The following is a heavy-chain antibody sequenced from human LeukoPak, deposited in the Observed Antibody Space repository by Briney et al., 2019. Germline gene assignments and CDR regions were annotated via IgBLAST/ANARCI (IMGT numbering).Heavy chain of an antibody. V-gene: IGHV1-18*01. Sequence: GASVKVSCKASGYTFTSYGISWVRQAPGQGLEWMGWISAYNGNTNYAQKLQGRVTMTTDTSTSTAYMELRSLRSDDTAVYYCARESYSPPYYDFWSGYRTHNWFDPWGQGTLVTVSS. CDR1: GYTFTSYG. J-gene: IGHJ5*02. CDR2: ISAYNGNT. D-gene: IGHD3-3*01. CDR3: ARESYSPPYYDFWSGYRTHNWFDP.